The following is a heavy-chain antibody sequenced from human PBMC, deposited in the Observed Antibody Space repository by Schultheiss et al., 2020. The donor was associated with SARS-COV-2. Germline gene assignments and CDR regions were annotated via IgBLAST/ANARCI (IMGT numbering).Heavy chain of an antibody. J-gene: IGHJ4*02. CDR1: GGSISSSNW. D-gene: IGHD6-19*01. CDR3: ARDRAGAFDY. CDR2: IYHSGST. Sequence: SETLSLTCAVSGGSISSSNWWSWVRQPPGKGLEWIGEIYHSGSTYYNPSLKSRVTISVDTSKNQFSLKLSSVTAADTAVYYCARDRAGAFDYWGQGTLVTVS. V-gene: IGHV4-4*02.